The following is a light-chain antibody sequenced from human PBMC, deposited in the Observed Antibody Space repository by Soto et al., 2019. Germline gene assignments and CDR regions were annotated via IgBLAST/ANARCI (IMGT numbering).Light chain of an antibody. Sequence: EIVLTQSPGTLSSSPGERATLSCRASQSVSSNYLAWYQRKPGQAPRLLIYGASNRATDIPYRFIGSGSGTDFTLTITRLEPDDFAMYYCQQYGGSPPTFGQGTKGEIK. J-gene: IGKJ1*01. CDR2: GAS. CDR3: QQYGGSPPT. V-gene: IGKV3-20*01. CDR1: QSVSSNY.